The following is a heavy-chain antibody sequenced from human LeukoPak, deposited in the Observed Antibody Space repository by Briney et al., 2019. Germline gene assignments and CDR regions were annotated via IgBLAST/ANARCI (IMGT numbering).Heavy chain of an antibody. J-gene: IGHJ5*02. CDR1: GGSFSGYY. D-gene: IGHD6-19*01. V-gene: IGHV4-34*01. CDR3: ARVGGRTSIAVAGTRSDP. Sequence: ETLSLTCAVYGGSFSGYYWSWIRQPPGEGLEWIGEINHSGSTNYNPSLKSRVTISVDTSKNQFSLKLSSVTAADTAVYYCARVGGRTSIAVAGTRSDPWGQGTLVTVSS. CDR2: INHSGST.